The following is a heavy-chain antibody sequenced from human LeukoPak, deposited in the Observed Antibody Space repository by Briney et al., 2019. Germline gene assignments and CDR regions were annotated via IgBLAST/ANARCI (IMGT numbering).Heavy chain of an antibody. CDR3: AKRGLAAALFR. D-gene: IGHD6-13*01. Sequence: GGSLRLSCAASGFTFSSYSMNWVRQAPGKGLEWVSYISSRSATIYYADSVKGRFTISRDNAKNSLYLQMNSLRAEDTAVYYCAKRGLAAALFRWGQGTLVTVSS. CDR1: GFTFSSYS. CDR2: ISSRSATI. J-gene: IGHJ4*02. V-gene: IGHV3-48*01.